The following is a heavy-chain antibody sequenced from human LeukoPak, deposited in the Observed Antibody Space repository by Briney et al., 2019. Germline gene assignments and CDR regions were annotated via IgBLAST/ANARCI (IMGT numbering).Heavy chain of an antibody. Sequence: ASVKVSCKASGYTFTSYDINWVRQATGQGLEWMGWMNPNGGNTGYAQKFQGRVTMTRSTSISTAYMELSSLRSEDTAVYYCARGGGYYGSGSYYDWFDPWGQGTLVTVSS. CDR2: MNPNGGNT. CDR3: ARGGGYYGSGSYYDWFDP. V-gene: IGHV1-8*01. CDR1: GYTFTSYD. J-gene: IGHJ5*02. D-gene: IGHD3-10*01.